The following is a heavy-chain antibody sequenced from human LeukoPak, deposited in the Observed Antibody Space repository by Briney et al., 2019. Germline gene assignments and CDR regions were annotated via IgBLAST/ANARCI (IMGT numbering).Heavy chain of an antibody. V-gene: IGHV4-59*06. D-gene: IGHD4-17*01. J-gene: IGHJ4*02. CDR1: GGSISSYY. Sequence: PSETLSLTCAVSGGSISSYYWSWIRQPPGKGLEWIGYIYYSGSTYYNPSLKSRVTISVDTSKNQFSLKLSSVTAAATAVYYCYMTTVTTEGGDYWGQGTLVTVSS. CDR3: YMTTVTTEGGDY. CDR2: IYYSGST.